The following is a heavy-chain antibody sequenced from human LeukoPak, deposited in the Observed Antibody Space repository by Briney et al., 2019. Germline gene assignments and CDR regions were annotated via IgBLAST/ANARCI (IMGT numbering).Heavy chain of an antibody. Sequence: ASLKVSCKASVYTFAGYYMHWVRQAPGDRLEWMGWINPNSCRTNYAQKFHSRVTMTSETSINTAYMKLSRLRSDDTAVYYSARPTSQRFLQYSGYDYLSYWGQGTLVTVSS. V-gene: IGHV1-2*02. J-gene: IGHJ4*02. CDR3: ARPTSQRFLQYSGYDYLSY. CDR1: VYTFAGYY. CDR2: INPNSCRT. D-gene: IGHD5-12*01.